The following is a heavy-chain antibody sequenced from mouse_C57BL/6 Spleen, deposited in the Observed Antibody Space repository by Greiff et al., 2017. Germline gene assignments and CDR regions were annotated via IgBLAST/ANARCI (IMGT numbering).Heavy chain of an antibody. J-gene: IGHJ3*01. Sequence: QVQLQQSGAELMKPGASVTLSCKASGYTFTGYWIEWVKQRPGHGLEWIGEILPGSGSTNYNEKFKGKATFTADTSSNTAYMQLSSLTTEDSAIYCCARPRSNYAGFAYWGQGTLVTVSA. D-gene: IGHD2-5*01. CDR1: GYTFTGYW. CDR2: ILPGSGST. V-gene: IGHV1-9*01. CDR3: ARPRSNYAGFAY.